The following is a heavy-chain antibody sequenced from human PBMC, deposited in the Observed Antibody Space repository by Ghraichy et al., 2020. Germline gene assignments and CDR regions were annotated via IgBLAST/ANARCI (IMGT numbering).Heavy chain of an antibody. V-gene: IGHV4-4*02. D-gene: IGHD6-6*01. Sequence: SETLSLTCAVSGGSISSSNWWSWVRQPPGKGLEWIGEIYHSGSTNYNPSLKSRVTISVDKSKNQFSLKLSSVTAADTAVYYCATQRHSSSSLWDWGQGTLVTVSS. CDR1: GGSISSSNW. J-gene: IGHJ4*02. CDR2: IYHSGST. CDR3: ATQRHSSSSLWD.